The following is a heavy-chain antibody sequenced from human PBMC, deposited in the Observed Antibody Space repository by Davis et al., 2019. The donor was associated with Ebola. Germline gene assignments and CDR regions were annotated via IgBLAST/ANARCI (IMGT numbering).Heavy chain of an antibody. CDR3: ARDQGIHGMDV. CDR1: GDTISSYY. V-gene: IGHV4-59*12. J-gene: IGHJ6*02. Sequence: MPSETLSLTCTVSGDTISSYYWSWIRKPPGKGLEWIGNIYHSGTTYYNPSLKSRVTISVDTSKNQFSLKLSSVTAADTAVYYCARDQGIHGMDVWGQGTTVTVSS. CDR2: IYHSGTT.